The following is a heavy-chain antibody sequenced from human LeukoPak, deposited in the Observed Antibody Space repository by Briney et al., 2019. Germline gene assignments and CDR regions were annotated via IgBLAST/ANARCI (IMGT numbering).Heavy chain of an antibody. J-gene: IGHJ1*01. CDR1: GFTFSSYA. V-gene: IGHV3-30*04. D-gene: IGHD5-18*01. CDR3: ATGWGLWASFQH. Sequence: PGVSLRLSCAASGFTFSSYAMHWVRQAPGKGLDWVAVISYDGSNKYYADSVKGRFTISRDNSKNTLYLQMDSLRAEDTAVYYCATGWGLWASFQHWGQGTLVTVSS. CDR2: ISYDGSNK.